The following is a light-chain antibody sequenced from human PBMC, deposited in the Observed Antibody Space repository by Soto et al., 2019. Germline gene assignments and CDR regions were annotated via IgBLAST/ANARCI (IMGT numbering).Light chain of an antibody. CDR3: QQYNHWPGT. CDR2: RAS. J-gene: IGKJ1*01. CDR1: QSVTNN. V-gene: IGKV3D-15*01. Sequence: EIVMTQSPVTLSVSPGEKATFSCRASQSVTNNLAWYQQTPGQAPRLLNYRASTRVTGVPVRFSGSGSGTQFTLTISSLQSEDSAVYYCQQYNHWPGTFGQGTKVEIK.